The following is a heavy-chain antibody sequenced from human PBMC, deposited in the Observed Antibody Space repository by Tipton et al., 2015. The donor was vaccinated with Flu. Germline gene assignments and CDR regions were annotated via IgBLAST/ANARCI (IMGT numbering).Heavy chain of an antibody. J-gene: IGHJ4*02. V-gene: IGHV4-59*07. CDR2: IYSSGST. CDR1: GGSISNYY. CDR3: ARSPGYYFDY. Sequence: TLSLTCTVSGGSISNYYWSWIRQPPGKGLEWIGYIYSSGSTNYSPSLKSRVTISVDMSKNQFSLKLNSVTAADTAVYYCARSPGYYFDYWGQGTLVTVSS.